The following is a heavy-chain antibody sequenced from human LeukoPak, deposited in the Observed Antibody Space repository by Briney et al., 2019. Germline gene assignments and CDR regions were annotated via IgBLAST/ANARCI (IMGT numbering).Heavy chain of an antibody. CDR3: ATGVMEIYYFDY. CDR2: FDPEDGET. J-gene: IGHJ4*02. CDR1: GYTLTELS. D-gene: IGHD2-21*01. Sequence: ASVKVSCKVSGYTLTELSMHWVRQAPGKGLEWMGGFDPEDGETIYAQKFQGRVTMTEDTSTDTASMELSSLRSEDTAVYYCATGVMEIYYFDYWGQGTLVTVSS. V-gene: IGHV1-24*01.